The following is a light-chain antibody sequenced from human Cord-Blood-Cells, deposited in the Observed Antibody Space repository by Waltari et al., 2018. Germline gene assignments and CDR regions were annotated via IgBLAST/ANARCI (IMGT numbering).Light chain of an antibody. V-gene: IGLV1-47*01. CDR1: SSNIGRNY. CDR2: RNN. CDR3: AAWDDSLSGREV. J-gene: IGLJ3*02. Sequence: QSVLTQPPSASGTPGQRVTISCSGSSSNIGRNYVYGYQQLPGTAPKLLIYRNNQRPSGVPDRFSGSKSGTSASLAISGLRSEDEADYYCAAWDDSLSGREVFGGGTKLTVL.